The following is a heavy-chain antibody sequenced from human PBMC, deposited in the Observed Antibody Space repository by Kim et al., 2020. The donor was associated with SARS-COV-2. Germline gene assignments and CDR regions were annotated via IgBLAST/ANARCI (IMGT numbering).Heavy chain of an antibody. Sequence: PSLKRRVTKSVDTSTNQFSLKLSSVTAADTAVYYCARTRITMIVVVTHFDYWGQGTLVTVSS. V-gene: IGHV4-31*02. J-gene: IGHJ4*02. CDR3: ARTRITMIVVVTHFDY. D-gene: IGHD3-22*01.